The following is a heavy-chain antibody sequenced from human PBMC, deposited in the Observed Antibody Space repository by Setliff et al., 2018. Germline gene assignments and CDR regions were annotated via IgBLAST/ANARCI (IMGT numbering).Heavy chain of an antibody. Sequence: GSLRLSCAASGSTFTNAWMSWVRQAPGKGLEWVGRVKSKIEGGTIDYTAPVEGRVTISRDDSKNTLSLQMNSLKNEDTAVYYCTTGATIWGQGTMVTV. CDR1: GSTFTNAW. V-gene: IGHV3-15*01. CDR3: TTGATI. J-gene: IGHJ3*02. CDR2: VKSKIEGGTI.